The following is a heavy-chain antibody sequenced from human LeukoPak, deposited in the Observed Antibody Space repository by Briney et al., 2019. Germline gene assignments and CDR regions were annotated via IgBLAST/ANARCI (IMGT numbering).Heavy chain of an antibody. CDR1: GFTFSSYS. CDR2: ISSSSSTI. Sequence: PGGSLRLSCAASGFTFSSYSMNWVRQAPGKGLEWVSYISSSSSTIYYADSVKGRFTISRDNAKNSLYLQMNSLRAEDTAVYYCARDTVVVVAAYFDYWGQGTLVTVSS. CDR3: ARDTVVVVAAYFDY. J-gene: IGHJ4*02. V-gene: IGHV3-48*01. D-gene: IGHD2-15*01.